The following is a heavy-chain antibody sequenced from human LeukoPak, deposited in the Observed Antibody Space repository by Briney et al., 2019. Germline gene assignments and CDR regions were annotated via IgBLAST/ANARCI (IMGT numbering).Heavy chain of an antibody. V-gene: IGHV4-31*03. CDR1: GGSISSGGYY. D-gene: IGHD3-10*01. CDR2: IYYSGST. CDR3: ARGYSLWFGEKYYFDY. Sequence: SETLSLTCTVSGGSISSGGYYWSWIRQHPGKGLEWIGYIYYSGSTYYNPSLKSRVTISVDTSKNQFSLKLSSVTAADTAVYYCARGYSLWFGEKYYFDYWGQGTLVTVSS. J-gene: IGHJ4*02.